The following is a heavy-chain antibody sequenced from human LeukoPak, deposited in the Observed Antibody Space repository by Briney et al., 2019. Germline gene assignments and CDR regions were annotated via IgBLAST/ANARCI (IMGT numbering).Heavy chain of an antibody. CDR1: VGTFSSYT. CDR3: ARESEEYCSSTSCRAFDY. V-gene: IGHV1-69*04. CDR2: SIPILGIA. Sequence: ASVKVSCTASVGTFSSYTISWVRQAPGQGLEWRGRSIPILGIANYAQKFQGRVTITADKSTSTAYMGLSSLRSEDTAVYYCARESEEYCSSTSCRAFDYWGQGTLVTVSS. D-gene: IGHD2-2*01. J-gene: IGHJ4*02.